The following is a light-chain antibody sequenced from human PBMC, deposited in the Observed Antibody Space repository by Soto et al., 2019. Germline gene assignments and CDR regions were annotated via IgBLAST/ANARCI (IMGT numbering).Light chain of an antibody. Sequence: QPASVSGSPGQSITISCTGSSSDVGGYNFVSWYQHHPGKAPKLILYEVTTRPSGVSSRFSGSKSGNTASLTISGLQADDEANYYCSSYTTTNSPYVFGTGTKLTVL. CDR2: EVT. CDR1: SSDVGGYNF. J-gene: IGLJ1*01. CDR3: SSYTTTNSPYV. V-gene: IGLV2-14*01.